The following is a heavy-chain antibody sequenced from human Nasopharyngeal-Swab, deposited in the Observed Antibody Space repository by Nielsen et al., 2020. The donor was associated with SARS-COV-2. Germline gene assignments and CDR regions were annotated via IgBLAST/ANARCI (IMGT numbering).Heavy chain of an antibody. CDR3: ARELPGTYSSFDY. Sequence: SETLSLTCSVSGVSVTSGDVFWSWVRQPAGKALQYIGRIFGRGNRPAFNPSLKSRGTISIDTSKNQFSLNLTSVTAADTAIYFCARELPGTYSSFDYWGQGILATVSS. J-gene: IGHJ4*02. CDR2: IFGRGNRP. D-gene: IGHD1-26*01. CDR1: GVSVTSGDVF. V-gene: IGHV4-61*02.